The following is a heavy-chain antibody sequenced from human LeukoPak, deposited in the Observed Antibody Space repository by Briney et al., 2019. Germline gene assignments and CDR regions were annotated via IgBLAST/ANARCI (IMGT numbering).Heavy chain of an antibody. CDR1: GGSIRSYY. J-gene: IGHJ4*02. CDR2: IYNSGST. V-gene: IGHV4-59*01. D-gene: IGHD6-6*01. Sequence: SETLSLTCTVSGGSIRSYYWSWIWQPPGKGLEWIGYIYNSGSTNYNPSLKSRVTISVDTSKNQFSLKLTSVTAADTAVYYCARGTYSSSPPGYWGQGTLVTVSS. CDR3: ARGTYSSSPPGY.